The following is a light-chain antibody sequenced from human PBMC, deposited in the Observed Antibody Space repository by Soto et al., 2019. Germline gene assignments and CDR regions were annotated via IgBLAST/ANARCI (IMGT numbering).Light chain of an antibody. CDR3: QQYNIWPPLT. CDR2: GVS. CDR1: QSVRSN. Sequence: EVELTQSPDILSVSPGETATLSCRASQSVRSNLAWYQQKPGQAPRLLIYGVSTRATGIPARFSGSGSGREFTLTISSLQSEDFGLYYCQQYNIWPPLTFGGGTKVEIK. J-gene: IGKJ4*01. V-gene: IGKV3-15*01.